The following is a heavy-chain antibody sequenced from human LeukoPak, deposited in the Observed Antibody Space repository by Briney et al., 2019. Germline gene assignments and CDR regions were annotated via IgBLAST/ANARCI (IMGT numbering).Heavy chain of an antibody. V-gene: IGHV3-30-3*01. Sequence: GSLRLPCAASGFTFSNYAMHWVRQAPGKGLEWVTVISYDGSNQYYADSVKGRFTISRDNSKSTLYLQMNSLRAEDTAVYYCARGLGYARIGYSNHIDFDYWGQGTLVTVSS. CDR3: ARGLGYARIGYSNHIDFDY. D-gene: IGHD4-11*01. CDR1: GFTFSNYA. J-gene: IGHJ4*02. CDR2: ISYDGSNQ.